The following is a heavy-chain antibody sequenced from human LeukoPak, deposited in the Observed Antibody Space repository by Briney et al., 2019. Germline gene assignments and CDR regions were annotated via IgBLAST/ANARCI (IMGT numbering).Heavy chain of an antibody. D-gene: IGHD6-13*01. V-gene: IGHV3-73*01. CDR1: GVTFSGSA. CDR2: IRSKSNDYAT. CDR3: TTIEQQLLNYYYYYYMDV. J-gene: IGHJ6*03. Sequence: GGSLRLSCAASGVTFSGSAMHWVRQASGQGLEWVGLIRSKSNDYATAYAASVKGRFTISRDDSKNTPYLQMNSLKTEDTAVYYCTTIEQQLLNYYYYYYMDVWGKGTTVTISS.